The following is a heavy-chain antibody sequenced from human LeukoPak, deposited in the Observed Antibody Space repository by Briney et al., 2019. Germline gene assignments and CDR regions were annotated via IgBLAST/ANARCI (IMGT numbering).Heavy chain of an antibody. D-gene: IGHD5-18*01. CDR1: GGTFSSYA. J-gene: IGHJ4*02. CDR2: IIPIFGTA. V-gene: IGHV1-69*06. CDR3: ARGRGYSYGYFAW. Sequence: ASMKVSSMASGGTFSSYAISWVRQAPGQGLEWMGGIIPIFGTANYAQKFQGRVTITADKSTSTAYMELSSLRSEDTAVYYCARGRGYSYGYFAWWGQGTLVTVSS.